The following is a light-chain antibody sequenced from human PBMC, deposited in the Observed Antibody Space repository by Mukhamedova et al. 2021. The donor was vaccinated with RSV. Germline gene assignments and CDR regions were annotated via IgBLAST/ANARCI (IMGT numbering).Light chain of an antibody. V-gene: IGKV1-5*03. J-gene: IGKJ2*03. CDR3: QQYKSYS. CDR2: KAS. CDR1: QSISSW. Sequence: VTITCRASQSISSWLAWYQQKPGKAPKLLIYKASSLESGVPSRFSGSGSGTEFTLTISSLQPDDFATYYCQQYKSYSFGQGTKL.